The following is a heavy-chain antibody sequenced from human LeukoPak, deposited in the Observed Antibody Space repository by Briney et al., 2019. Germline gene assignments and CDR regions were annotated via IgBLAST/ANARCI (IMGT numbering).Heavy chain of an antibody. V-gene: IGHV3-30*18. CDR3: AKAPRVWFGELLIGYFQH. D-gene: IGHD3-10*01. J-gene: IGHJ1*01. Sequence: GRSLRLSCAASGFTFSSYGMHWVRQAPGKGLEWVAVISYDGSNKYYADSVKGRFTISRDNSKNTLYLQMNSLRAEDTAVYYCAKAPRVWFGELLIGYFQHWGQGTLVTVSS. CDR2: ISYDGSNK. CDR1: GFTFSSYG.